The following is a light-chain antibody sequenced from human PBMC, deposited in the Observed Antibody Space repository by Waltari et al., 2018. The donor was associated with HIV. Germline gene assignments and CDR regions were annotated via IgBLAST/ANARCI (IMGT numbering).Light chain of an antibody. Sequence: QSALTQPRSLSGPPGQSVTISCTRTTSDVGSYTYAPWYQHHPGKAPNLILYDVSERPSGVPDRFSGSKSGNTASLTISGLQAEDEADYYCCSYAGTYTFVVFGGGTKLTVL. CDR3: CSYAGTYTFVV. J-gene: IGLJ2*01. V-gene: IGLV2-11*01. CDR1: TSDVGSYTY. CDR2: DVS.